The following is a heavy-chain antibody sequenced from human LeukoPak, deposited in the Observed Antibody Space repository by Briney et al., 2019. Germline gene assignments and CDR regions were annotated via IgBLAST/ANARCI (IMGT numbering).Heavy chain of an antibody. CDR1: RFTCSSYA. CDR2: ISGDGDNT. J-gene: IGHJ4*02. Sequence: PGGSLRLSCAASRFTCSSYAMSWVRQAPGKGLEWVSAISGDGDNTYYADSVKGRFTISRDNSKNTLYLQMNSLRAEDTAVYYCAKVAIAVAGLYYFDYWGQGTLVTVSS. CDR3: AKVAIAVAGLYYFDY. V-gene: IGHV3-23*01. D-gene: IGHD6-19*01.